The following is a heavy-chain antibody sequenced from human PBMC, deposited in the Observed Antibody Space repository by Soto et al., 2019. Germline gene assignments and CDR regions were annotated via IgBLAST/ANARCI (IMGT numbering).Heavy chain of an antibody. Sequence: GGSLRLSCAASGFTFSSYAMSWVRQAPGKGLEWVSAISGSGGSTYYADSVKGRFTISRDNSKNTLYLQMNSLRAEDTAVYYCAWRPTVVVAAHYWGQGTLVTVSS. D-gene: IGHD2-15*01. CDR2: ISGSGGST. CDR3: AWRPTVVVAAHY. J-gene: IGHJ4*02. V-gene: IGHV3-23*01. CDR1: GFTFSSYA.